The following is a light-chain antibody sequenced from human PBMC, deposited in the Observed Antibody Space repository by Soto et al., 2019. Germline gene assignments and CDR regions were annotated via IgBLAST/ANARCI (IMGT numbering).Light chain of an antibody. CDR1: TSDLGRYKF. J-gene: IGLJ2*01. CDR3: SSSTNTSTLMI. V-gene: IGLV2-14*01. CDR2: EVS. Sequence: QSALTQPASVSGSPGQSITLSCTGTTSDLGRYKFVSWYQQYPGKAPRLMMYEVSNRPSGVSNRFSGSKSGNTASLTISGLQAEDEAIYYCSSSTNTSTLMIFGGGTKLTVL.